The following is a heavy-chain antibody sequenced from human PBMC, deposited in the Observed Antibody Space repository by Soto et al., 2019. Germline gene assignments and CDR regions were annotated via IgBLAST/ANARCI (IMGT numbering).Heavy chain of an antibody. CDR1: GYTFTTYV. Sequence: GASVKVSCKTSGYTFTTYVIHWVRQAPGQRLEWMAWINTDNGITKSSQEFQDRVTMTTDTSTSTVYMEVRSLRSDDTAVYYCAREGVAPYYYYGMDVWGQGTPVTVSS. CDR2: INTDNGIT. CDR3: AREGVAPYYYYGMDV. J-gene: IGHJ6*02. V-gene: IGHV1-3*04. D-gene: IGHD5-12*01.